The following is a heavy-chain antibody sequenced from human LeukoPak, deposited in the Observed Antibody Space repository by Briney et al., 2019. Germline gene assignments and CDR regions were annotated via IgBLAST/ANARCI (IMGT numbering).Heavy chain of an antibody. Sequence: GGSLRLSCAASGFTFDDYAMHWVRQAPGKGLEWVSGISWNSGSIGYADSVKGRFTISRDNAKNSLYLQMNSLRAEDTAVYYCARDRGYYGSGSYYGSLFYYGMDVWGQGTTVTVSS. V-gene: IGHV3-9*01. D-gene: IGHD3-10*01. CDR2: ISWNSGSI. CDR3: ARDRGYYGSGSYYGSLFYYGMDV. J-gene: IGHJ6*02. CDR1: GFTFDDYA.